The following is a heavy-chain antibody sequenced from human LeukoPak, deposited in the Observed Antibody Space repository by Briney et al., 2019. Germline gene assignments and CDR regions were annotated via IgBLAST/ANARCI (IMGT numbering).Heavy chain of an antibody. CDR3: AKDSKIVGPTFRSYHYMDV. V-gene: IGHV3-9*01. Sequence: GGSLRLSCAASGFTFDDYAMHWVRQAPGKGLEWVSGISWNSGSIGYADSVKGRFTISRDNAKNSLYLQMNSLRVEDTAVYYCAKDSKIVGPTFRSYHYMDVWGKGTTVTVSS. J-gene: IGHJ6*03. CDR2: ISWNSGSI. D-gene: IGHD1-26*01. CDR1: GFTFDDYA.